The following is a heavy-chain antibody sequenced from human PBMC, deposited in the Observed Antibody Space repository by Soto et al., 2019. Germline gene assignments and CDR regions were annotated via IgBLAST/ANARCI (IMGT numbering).Heavy chain of an antibody. J-gene: IGHJ4*02. CDR2: IYNIGST. D-gene: IGHD3-10*01. V-gene: IGHV4-31*03. CDR1: GGSFRRAGFY. CDR3: ARAKLHGSGSYLLRIGYYFDY. Sequence: PSETLSPTCTVSGGSFRRAGFYWNWIGQPPGKGLEWIGYIYNIGSTYYNPSLKSRVTISLDTSKNQFSLKLSSVTAADTAVYYCARAKLHGSGSYLLRIGYYFDYWGQGTLVTVSS.